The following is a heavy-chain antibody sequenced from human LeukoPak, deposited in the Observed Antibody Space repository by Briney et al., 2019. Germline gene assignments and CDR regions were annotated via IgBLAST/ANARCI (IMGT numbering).Heavy chain of an antibody. J-gene: IGHJ6*02. CDR3: ARSRRDGSELYYYGMDV. D-gene: IGHD5-24*01. CDR1: GYTFTSYY. CDR2: INPSGGST. Sequence: ASVKVSCKASGYTFTSYYMHWVRQAPGQGLEWMGIINPSGGSTSYAQKFQGRVTMTRDTSTSTVYMELSSLRSEDTAVYYCARSRRDGSELYYYGMDVWGQGTTVTVSS. V-gene: IGHV1-46*01.